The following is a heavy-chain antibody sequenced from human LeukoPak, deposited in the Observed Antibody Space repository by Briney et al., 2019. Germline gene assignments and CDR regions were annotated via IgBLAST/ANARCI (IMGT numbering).Heavy chain of an antibody. Sequence: KASETLSLTCTVSGGSISSGSYYWGWIRQPPGKGLEWIGSIYHSGSTYYNPSLKSRVTISVDTSKNQFSLKLSSVTAADTAVYYCARAYFFPGPLPYNWFDPWGQGTLVTVSS. CDR2: IYHSGST. CDR1: GGSISSGSYY. CDR3: ARAYFFPGPLPYNWFDP. D-gene: IGHD2-8*02. V-gene: IGHV4-39*07. J-gene: IGHJ5*02.